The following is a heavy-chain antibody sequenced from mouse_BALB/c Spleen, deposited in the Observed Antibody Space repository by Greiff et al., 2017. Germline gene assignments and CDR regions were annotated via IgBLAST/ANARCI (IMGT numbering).Heavy chain of an antibody. Sequence: VQLVESGPELVKPGASVRISCKASGYTFTSYYIHWVKQRPGQGLEWIGWIYPGNVNTKYNEKFKGKATLTADKSSSTAYMQLSSLTSEDSAVYFCARWLLPLYAMDYWGQGTSVTVSS. V-gene: IGHV1S56*01. CDR3: ARWLLPLYAMDY. CDR1: GYTFTSYY. J-gene: IGHJ4*01. CDR2: IYPGNVNT. D-gene: IGHD2-3*01.